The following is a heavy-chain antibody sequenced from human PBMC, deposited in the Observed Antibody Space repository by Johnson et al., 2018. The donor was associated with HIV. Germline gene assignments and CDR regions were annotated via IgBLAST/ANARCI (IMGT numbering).Heavy chain of an antibody. J-gene: IGHJ3*02. CDR1: GFTFSSYA. D-gene: IGHD3-16*01. CDR3: ARDRMGEPSPLDAFDI. Sequence: QMLLVESGGGVVQPGRSLRLSCAASGFTFSSYAMHWVRQAPGKGLEWVAVISYDGSNKYYADSVKGRFTISRDNSKNTLYLQMNSLRAEDTAVYYCARDRMGEPSPLDAFDIWGQGTMVTVSS. CDR2: ISYDGSNK. V-gene: IGHV3-30-3*01.